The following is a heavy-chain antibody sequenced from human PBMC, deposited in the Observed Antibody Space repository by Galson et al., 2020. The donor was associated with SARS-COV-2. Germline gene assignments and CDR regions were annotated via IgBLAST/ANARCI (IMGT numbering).Heavy chain of an antibody. D-gene: IGHD3-3*01. V-gene: IGHV4-59*01. J-gene: IGHJ4*02. CDR1: GGPISSYY. CDR2: IHYSGST. CDR3: ARAAQTYYDFWSGYYNAPHFDY. Sequence: SETLSLTCTVSGGPISSYYWSWIRQPPGKGLEWLGYIHYSGSTNYNPSLKSRVTISVDTSKNQFSLKLSSVTAADTAVYYCARAAQTYYDFWSGYYNAPHFDYWGQGTLVTVSS.